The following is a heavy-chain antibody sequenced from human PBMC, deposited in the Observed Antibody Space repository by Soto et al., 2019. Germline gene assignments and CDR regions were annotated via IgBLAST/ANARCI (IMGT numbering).Heavy chain of an antibody. Sequence: SVKVSCKASGGTFSSYAISWVRQAPGQGLEWMGGIIPIFGTANYAQKFQGRVTITADESTSTAYMELSSLRSEDTAVYYCASTANYCNSTSCYYYYGMDVWGQGTTVTVSS. CDR2: IIPIFGTA. J-gene: IGHJ6*02. CDR3: ASTANYCNSTSCYYYYGMDV. V-gene: IGHV1-69*13. CDR1: GGTFSSYA. D-gene: IGHD2-2*01.